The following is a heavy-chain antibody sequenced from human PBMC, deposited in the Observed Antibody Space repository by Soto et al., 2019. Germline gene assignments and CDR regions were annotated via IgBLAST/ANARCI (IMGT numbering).Heavy chain of an antibody. V-gene: IGHV3-30*03. Sequence: GGSLRLSCAASGFSFLSYGIHWFRQAPGKGLEWVALISYDGSNEYYADSVKGRFAISRDNSKNTLYLQMNSLRAEDTAVYYCARDIAVTAPAYYYYGMDVWGQGTTVTVSS. D-gene: IGHD6-19*01. CDR2: ISYDGSNE. CDR3: ARDIAVTAPAYYYYGMDV. J-gene: IGHJ6*02. CDR1: GFSFLSYG.